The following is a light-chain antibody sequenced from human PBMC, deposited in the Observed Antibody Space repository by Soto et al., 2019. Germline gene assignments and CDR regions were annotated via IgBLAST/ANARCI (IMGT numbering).Light chain of an antibody. J-gene: IGKJ4*01. V-gene: IGKV2D-29*02. CDR3: MPSIEPS. CDR1: QSLLNSDGKTF. Sequence: DIVLTQTPLSLSVTPGQPASISCKSSQSLLNSDGKTFLYWYLQKPGQSPQILMYEVSNRWSGVTDRFSGSGSGTDFTLKISRVEDGDVGVYCGMPSIEPSFGGGTKVEIK. CDR2: EVS.